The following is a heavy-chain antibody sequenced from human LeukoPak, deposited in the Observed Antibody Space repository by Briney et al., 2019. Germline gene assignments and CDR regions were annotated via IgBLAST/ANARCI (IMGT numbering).Heavy chain of an antibody. D-gene: IGHD3-9*01. CDR2: INPNSGGT. Sequence: ASVKVSCKASGYTLTGYYMHWVRQAPGQGLEWMGWINPNSGGTNYAQKVQGRVTMTRDTSISTAYMELSRLRSDDTAVYYCARDRALLRYFDWLLRERSFDYWGQGTLVTVSS. V-gene: IGHV1-2*02. CDR1: GYTLTGYY. J-gene: IGHJ4*02. CDR3: ARDRALLRYFDWLLRERSFDY.